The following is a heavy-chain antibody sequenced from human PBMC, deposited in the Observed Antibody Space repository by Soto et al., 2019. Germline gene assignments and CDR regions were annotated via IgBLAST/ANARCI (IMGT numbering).Heavy chain of an antibody. CDR3: ARDTPRRYDFWSGYSSLYYYGMDV. CDR2: ISSSSSYI. D-gene: IGHD3-3*01. CDR1: GFTFSSYS. J-gene: IGHJ6*02. V-gene: IGHV3-21*01. Sequence: LRLSCAASGFTFSSYSMNWVRQAPGKGLEWVSSISSSSSYIYYADSVKGRFTISRDNAKNSLYLQMNSLRAEDTAVYYCARDTPRRYDFWSGYSSLYYYGMDVWGQGTTVTVSS.